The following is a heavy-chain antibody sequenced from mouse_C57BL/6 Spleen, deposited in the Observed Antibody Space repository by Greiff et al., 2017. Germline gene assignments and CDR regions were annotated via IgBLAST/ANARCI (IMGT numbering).Heavy chain of an antibody. CDR1: GYTFTSYW. Sequence: VQLQQPGAELLKPGASVKMSCKASGYTFTSYWITWVKQRPGQGLEWIGDIYPGSGSTNYNEKFKSKATLTVDTSSSTAYMQLSSLTSEDSAVYYCARYNYSNHGTWFAYWGQGTLVTVSA. V-gene: IGHV1-55*01. CDR2: IYPGSGST. CDR3: ARYNYSNHGTWFAY. J-gene: IGHJ3*01. D-gene: IGHD2-5*01.